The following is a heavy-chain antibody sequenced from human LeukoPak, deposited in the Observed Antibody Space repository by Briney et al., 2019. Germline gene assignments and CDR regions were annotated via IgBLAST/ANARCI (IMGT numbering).Heavy chain of an antibody. CDR2: IYYSGST. V-gene: IGHV4-59*01. Sequence: KSSETLSLTCTVSGGSISSYYWSWIRQPPGKGLEWIGYIYYSGSTNYNPSLKSRVTISVDTSKNQFSLKLSSVTAADTAVYYCARGGELLGYYFDYWGQGILVTVSS. CDR1: GGSISSYY. D-gene: IGHD1-26*01. CDR3: ARGGELLGYYFDY. J-gene: IGHJ4*02.